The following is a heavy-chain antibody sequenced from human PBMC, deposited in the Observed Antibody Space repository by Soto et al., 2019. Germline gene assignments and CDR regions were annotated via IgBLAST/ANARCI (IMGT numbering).Heavy chain of an antibody. CDR3: ARDVAAADY. J-gene: IGHJ4*02. CDR1: GYTFTNSG. Sequence: ASVKVSCKASGYTFTNSGISLVRQAPGQGLEWMGWISTDNGNTNYAQHLQGRVSMTTDSSTSTAYMDLRSLRSEDTAVYYCARDVAAADYWGQGTLVTVSS. CDR2: ISTDNGNT. V-gene: IGHV1-18*01. D-gene: IGHD6-13*01.